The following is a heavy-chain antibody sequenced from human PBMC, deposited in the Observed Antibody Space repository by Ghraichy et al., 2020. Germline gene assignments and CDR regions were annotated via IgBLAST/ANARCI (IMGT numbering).Heavy chain of an antibody. CDR3: ARLKDQRGYSNGYFDY. J-gene: IGHJ4*02. V-gene: IGHV3-48*03. CDR1: GFIFSAYD. Sequence: LSLTCAASGFIFSAYDMTWVRQAPGKGLEWISYISNSNTGSFIYYADSVKGRFTISRDNAKNSVYLQMNNLRAEDTAVYYCARLKDQRGYSNGYFDYWGQGTLVTVSS. D-gene: IGHD5-18*01. CDR2: ISNSNTGSFI.